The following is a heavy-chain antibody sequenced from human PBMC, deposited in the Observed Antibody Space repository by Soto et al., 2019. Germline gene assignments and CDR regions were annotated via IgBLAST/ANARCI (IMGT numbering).Heavy chain of an antibody. V-gene: IGHV1-8*01. J-gene: IGHJ3*02. D-gene: IGHD2-8*01. CDR1: GYTFTSYD. CDR3: ARGGHRRRYCTNGVCYAFDS. Sequence: ASVKVSCKASGYTFTSYDINWVRQATGQGLEWMGWMNPNSSNTGYAQKFQGRVTMTRNTSISTAYMELSSLRSEDTAGYYCARGGHRRRYCTNGVCYAFDSWGQGTMVTVSS. CDR2: MNPNSSNT.